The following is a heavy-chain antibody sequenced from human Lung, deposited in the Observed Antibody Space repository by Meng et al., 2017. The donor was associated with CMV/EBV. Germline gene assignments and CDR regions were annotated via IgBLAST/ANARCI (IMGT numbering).Heavy chain of an antibody. Sequence: GASVSSGTYYWNWIRQSPGMGLEWIGYIYSSGSTKYNPSLQSRVTISVDGSKNQFSLKLTSVTAADTAVYYCARDAWSSTWDGLDYWGQGTLVTVSS. CDR1: GASVSSGTYY. D-gene: IGHD6-6*01. J-gene: IGHJ4*02. CDR3: ARDAWSSTWDGLDY. CDR2: IYSSGST. V-gene: IGHV4-61*01.